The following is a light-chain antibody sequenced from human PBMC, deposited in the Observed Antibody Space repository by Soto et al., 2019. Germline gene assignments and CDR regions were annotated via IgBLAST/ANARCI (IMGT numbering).Light chain of an antibody. J-gene: IGKJ3*01. CDR2: GAS. CDR3: QQLNSYPFT. V-gene: IGKV3-11*01. CDR1: QNVRTF. Sequence: EVVLTQSPATLSLSPGERATLSCRASQNVRTFLDWYQQKPGQAPRLLIYGASNRATGIPARFSGSGSGTDFTLTISSLEPEDFATYYCQQLNSYPFTFGPGTKVDVK.